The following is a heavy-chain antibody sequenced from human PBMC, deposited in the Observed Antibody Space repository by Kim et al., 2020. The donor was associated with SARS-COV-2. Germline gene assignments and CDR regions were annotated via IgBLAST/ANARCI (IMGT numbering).Heavy chain of an antibody. D-gene: IGHD5-18*01. Sequence: DAVKGRFTISRENAKNSLYLQMNSLRAEDAAVYYCAGVLDTDRNGWCFDLWGRGTLVTVSS. CDR3: AGVLDTDRNGWCFDL. J-gene: IGHJ2*01. V-gene: IGHV3-7*03.